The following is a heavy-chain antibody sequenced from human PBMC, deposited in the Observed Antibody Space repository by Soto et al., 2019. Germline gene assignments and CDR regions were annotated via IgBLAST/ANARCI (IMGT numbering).Heavy chain of an antibody. Sequence: EVQLVESGGGLVQPGGSLRLSCVASGFTVTEIYMNWVRQAPGKGLEWVSVIYNELTDYADSVRGRFSISTDSSKIALYLKMNSLSAEDSAVYYCVREPRYCRGGSCSIMGDAFDIWGQGKMGTVSS. V-gene: IGHV3-66*01. CDR3: VREPRYCRGGSCSIMGDAFDI. D-gene: IGHD2-15*01. CDR1: GFTVTEIY. CDR2: IYNELT. J-gene: IGHJ3*02.